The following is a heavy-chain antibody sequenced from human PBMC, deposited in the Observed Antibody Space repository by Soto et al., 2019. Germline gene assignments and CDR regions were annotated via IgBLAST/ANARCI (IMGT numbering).Heavy chain of an antibody. CDR3: AKINYCSGGSCKKSKYYYYGMDV. V-gene: IGHV3-23*01. CDR1: GFTFSSYA. J-gene: IGHJ6*02. CDR2: ISGSGGST. D-gene: IGHD2-15*01. Sequence: GGSLRLSCAASGFTFSSYAMSWVRQAPGKGLEWVSAISGSGGSTYYADSVKGRFTISRDNSKNTLYLQMNSLRAEDTAVYYCAKINYCSGGSCKKSKYYYYGMDVWGQGTTVTVSS.